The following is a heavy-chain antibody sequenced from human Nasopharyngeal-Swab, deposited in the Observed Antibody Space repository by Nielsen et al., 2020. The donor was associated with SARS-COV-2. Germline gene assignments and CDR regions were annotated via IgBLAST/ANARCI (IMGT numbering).Heavy chain of an antibody. Sequence: SETLSLTCTVSGGTISSYYWSWIRQPPGKGLEWIGYIYYSGSTNYNPSLKSRVITSVDTSKNQFSLKQSSVTAADTAVYYCARGGDGYNVLDYWGQGTLVTVSS. CDR1: GGTISSYY. CDR3: ARGGDGYNVLDY. CDR2: IYYSGST. D-gene: IGHD5-24*01. J-gene: IGHJ4*02. V-gene: IGHV4-59*08.